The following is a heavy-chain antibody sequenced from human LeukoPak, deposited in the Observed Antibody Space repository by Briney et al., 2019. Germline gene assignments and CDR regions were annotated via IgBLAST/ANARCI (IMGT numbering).Heavy chain of an antibody. CDR3: ARRDGGDWFDP. J-gene: IGHJ5*02. D-gene: IGHD4-23*01. Sequence: ASVKVSCKASGYTFTGYYMHWVRQAPGQGLEWMGWMNPNSGNTGYAQKFQGRVTITRNTSISTAYMELSSLRSEDTAVYYCARRDGGDWFDPWGQGTLVTVSS. V-gene: IGHV1-8*03. CDR2: MNPNSGNT. CDR1: GYTFTGYY.